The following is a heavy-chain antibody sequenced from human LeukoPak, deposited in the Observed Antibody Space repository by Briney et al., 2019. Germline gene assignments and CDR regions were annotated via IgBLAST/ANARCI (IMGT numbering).Heavy chain of an antibody. CDR3: ARTLSEYSSSSLGY. D-gene: IGHD6-6*01. CDR2: IYYSGST. CDR1: GGSISSSSYY. J-gene: IGHJ4*02. Sequence: PSETLSLTCTVSGGSISSSSYYWGWIRQPPGKGLEWIGYIYYSGSTNYNPSLKSRVTISVDTSKNQFSLKLSSVTAADTAVNYCARTLSEYSSSSLGYWGQGTLVTVSS. V-gene: IGHV4-61*05.